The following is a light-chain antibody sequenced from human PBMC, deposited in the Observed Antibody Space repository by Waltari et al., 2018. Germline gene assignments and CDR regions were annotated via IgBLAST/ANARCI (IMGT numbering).Light chain of an antibody. CDR2: EVS. Sequence: QSALTQPPSASGSPGPSVPISCPGTSSDVGGYNYVPWYQHHPGKAPKLMIYEVSKRPSGVPDRFSGSKSGNTASLTVSGLQAEDEADYYCSSYAGFNNFVVFGGGTSVTVL. CDR1: SSDVGGYNY. CDR3: SSYAGFNNFVV. J-gene: IGLJ2*01. V-gene: IGLV2-8*01.